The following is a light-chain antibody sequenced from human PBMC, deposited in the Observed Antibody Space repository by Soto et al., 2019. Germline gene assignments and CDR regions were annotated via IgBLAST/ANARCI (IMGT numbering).Light chain of an antibody. V-gene: IGLV2-14*01. CDR1: SSDVGAYNY. J-gene: IGLJ1*01. Sequence: QSVLAQPASVSGSLGQSITISCIGTSSDVGAYNYVSWYQQQPGKAPKLMISEVSNRPSGVSNRFSGSKSGNTASLIISGLQAEDEADYYCCSFTSITTYVFGTGTKVTVL. CDR2: EVS. CDR3: CSFTSITTYV.